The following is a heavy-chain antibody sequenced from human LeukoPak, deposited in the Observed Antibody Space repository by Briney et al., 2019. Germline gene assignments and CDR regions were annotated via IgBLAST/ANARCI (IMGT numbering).Heavy chain of an antibody. D-gene: IGHD2-15*01. V-gene: IGHV3-11*03. CDR3: ARRGTTYCTVDSCHPNWFDP. CDR1: GFTFSDYY. CDR2: IDGTSSVT. Sequence: GGSLRLSCAASGFTFSDYYMTWIRQAPGRGLEWISYIDGTSSVTKYADSLKGRFTISRDNAKSSLYLLINSLSAEDTAIYYCARRGTTYCTVDSCHPNWFDPWGQGTLVTVSS. J-gene: IGHJ5*02.